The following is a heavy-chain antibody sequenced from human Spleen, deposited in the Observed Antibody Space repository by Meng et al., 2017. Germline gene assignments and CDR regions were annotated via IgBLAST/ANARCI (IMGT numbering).Heavy chain of an antibody. J-gene: IGHJ4*02. CDR1: GGSVSSGSYY. D-gene: IGHD2/OR15-2a*01. CDR2: IYYSGST. V-gene: IGHV4-61*01. Sequence: SETLSLTCTVSGGSVSSGSYYWSWIRQPPGKGLEWIGHIYYSGSTNYNPSLKSRVTMSVDTSKNQFSLKLSSVTAADTAVYYCVLLPSPNGPETGYWGQGTLVTVSS. CDR3: VLLPSPNGPETGY.